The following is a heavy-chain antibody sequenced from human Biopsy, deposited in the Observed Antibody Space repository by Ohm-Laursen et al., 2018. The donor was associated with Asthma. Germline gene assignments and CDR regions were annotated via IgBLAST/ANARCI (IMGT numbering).Heavy chain of an antibody. CDR1: GFTFSSYG. D-gene: IGHD3-3*01. CDR2: ISYDGSNK. CDR3: ASQSSGPDFWSGYYYFDY. J-gene: IGHJ4*02. Sequence: SLRLSCAASGFTFSSYGMHWVRQAPGKGLEWVAVISYDGSNKYYADSVKGRFTIPRDNSKNTLYLQMNSLRAGDTAVYYCASQSSGPDFWSGYYYFDYWGQGTLVTVSS. V-gene: IGHV3-30*03.